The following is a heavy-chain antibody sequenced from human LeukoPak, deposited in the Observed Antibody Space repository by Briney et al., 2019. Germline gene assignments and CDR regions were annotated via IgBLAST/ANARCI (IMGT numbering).Heavy chain of an antibody. CDR3: ARVVLGYCSSTSCQPYFDY. D-gene: IGHD2-2*01. V-gene: IGHV1-69*13. CDR2: IIPIIGTA. Sequence: SVKVSCKASGATFSSYAISWVRQAPGHGLEWMGGIIPIIGTANYEQKFQGRLTITADESTSTAYMELSSLRSEDTAVYYCARVVLGYCSSTSCQPYFDYWGQGTLVTVSS. J-gene: IGHJ4*02. CDR1: GATFSSYA.